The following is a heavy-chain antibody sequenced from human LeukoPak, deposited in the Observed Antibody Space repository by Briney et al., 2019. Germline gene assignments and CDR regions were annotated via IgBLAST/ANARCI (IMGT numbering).Heavy chain of an antibody. J-gene: IGHJ6*02. CDR2: ISYDGSNK. V-gene: IGHV3-30*18. D-gene: IGHD5-18*01. Sequence: PGRSLRLSCAASGFTFSSYGMHWVRQAPGKGLEWVAVISYDGSNKYNADSVKGRFTISRDNSKNTLYLQMNSLRAEDTAVYYCAKDLDTAMTRYYYYGMDVWGQGTTVTVSS. CDR3: AKDLDTAMTRYYYYGMDV. CDR1: GFTFSSYG.